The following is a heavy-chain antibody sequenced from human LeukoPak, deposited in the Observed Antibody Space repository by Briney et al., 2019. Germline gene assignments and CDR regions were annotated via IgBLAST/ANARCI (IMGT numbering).Heavy chain of an antibody. CDR3: AKSRLMTLSYWYLDL. Sequence: GRSLRLSCAASGFTFDDYAMHWVRQAPGKGLEWVSGIRWNSDTKAYADSVKGRFTISRDNAKNSLYLEMNSLRPEDTALYYCAKSRLMTLSYWYLDLWGRGTLVTVSS. J-gene: IGHJ2*01. V-gene: IGHV3-9*01. CDR2: IRWNSDTK. D-gene: IGHD6-25*01. CDR1: GFTFDDYA.